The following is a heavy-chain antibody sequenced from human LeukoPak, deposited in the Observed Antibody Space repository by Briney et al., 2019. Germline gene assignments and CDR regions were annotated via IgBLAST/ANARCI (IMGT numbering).Heavy chain of an antibody. CDR1: GFSFSSYA. Sequence: GGSLRLSCAASGFSFSSYAMSWVRQAPGKGLEWVSAISKSGDSTFYANSVKGRFTISRDNSQNTLYVQMNSLRAEDTAVYYCAKDQGYSSAWYSRDGFDMWGQGTMVTVSS. V-gene: IGHV3-23*01. J-gene: IGHJ3*02. CDR3: AKDQGYSSAWYSRDGFDM. CDR2: ISKSGDST. D-gene: IGHD6-19*01.